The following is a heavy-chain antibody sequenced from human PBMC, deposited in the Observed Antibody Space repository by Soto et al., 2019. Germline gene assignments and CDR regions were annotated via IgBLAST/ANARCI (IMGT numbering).Heavy chain of an antibody. CDR1: GFTFSSYW. D-gene: IGHD3-3*01. CDR2: INSDGSST. CDR3: ARVNKGGYYTPEHPYYYYYMDV. Sequence: GGSLRLSCAASGFTFSSYWMHWVRQAPGKGLVWVSRINSDGSSTSYADSVKGRFTISRDNAKNTLYLQMNSLRAEDTAVYYCARVNKGGYYTPEHPYYYYYMDVWGKGTTVTVSS. J-gene: IGHJ6*03. V-gene: IGHV3-74*01.